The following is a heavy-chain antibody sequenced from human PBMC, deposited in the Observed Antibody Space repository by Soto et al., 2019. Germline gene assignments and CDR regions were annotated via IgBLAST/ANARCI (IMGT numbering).Heavy chain of an antibody. CDR3: TRDASRDSSARGWFDP. CDR2: ISSNSAYI. V-gene: IGHV3-21*01. Sequence: GGSLRLSCAASVFTFRSFTMNWVRQAPGKGLEWVSTISSNSAYIYYTDALRGRFTISRDNAKNSLHLQMNSLRAEDTAVYYCTRDASRDSSARGWFDPWGPGTLVTV. CDR1: VFTFRSFT. J-gene: IGHJ5*02. D-gene: IGHD6-13*01.